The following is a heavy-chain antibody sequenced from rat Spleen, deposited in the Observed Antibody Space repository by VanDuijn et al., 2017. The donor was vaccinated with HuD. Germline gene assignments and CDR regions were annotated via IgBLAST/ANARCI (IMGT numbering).Heavy chain of an antibody. CDR2: MSHDGGGT. CDR1: GFTFSEYY. CDR3: TTYPFSY. J-gene: IGHJ3*01. V-gene: IGHV5-20*01. Sequence: EVQLVESGGGFVQPGRSLKLSCAASGFTFSEYYMAWVRQAPTKGLEWVASMSHDGGGTYYRDSVKDRFTISRDNAKSSLYLQMDSLRSEDTATYYSTTYPFSYWGQGTLVTVSS. D-gene: IGHD3-8*01.